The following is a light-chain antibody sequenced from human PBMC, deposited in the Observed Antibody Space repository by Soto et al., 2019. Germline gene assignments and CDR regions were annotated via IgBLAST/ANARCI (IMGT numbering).Light chain of an antibody. CDR2: KAS. Sequence: IQMTQYPSTLSTSVGDRVTITCRASQSISSWLAWYQQKPGKAPKLLIYKASSLESGVPSRFSGSGSGTEFTLTISSLQPDDFATYYCQQLNSYPQTFGQGTRLEIK. CDR1: QSISSW. CDR3: QQLNSYPQT. V-gene: IGKV1-5*03. J-gene: IGKJ5*01.